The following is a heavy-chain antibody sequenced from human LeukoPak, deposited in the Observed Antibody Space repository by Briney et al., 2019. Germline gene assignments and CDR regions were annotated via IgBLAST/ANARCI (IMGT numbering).Heavy chain of an antibody. CDR3: ARELWFGELLSPYFDY. V-gene: IGHV4-38-2*02. CDR2: IYYSGST. D-gene: IGHD3-10*01. CDR1: GFTFSDYY. Sequence: PGGSLRLSCAASGFTFSDYYMSWIRQAPGKGLEWIGSIYYSGSTYYNPSLKSRVTISVDTSKNQFSLKLSSVTAADTAVYYCARELWFGELLSPYFDYWGQGTLVTVSS. J-gene: IGHJ4*02.